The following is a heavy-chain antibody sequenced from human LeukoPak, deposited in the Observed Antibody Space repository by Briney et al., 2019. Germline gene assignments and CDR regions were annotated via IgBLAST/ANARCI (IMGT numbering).Heavy chain of an antibody. CDR2: FDPEYGET. CDR1: GYTLSELS. Sequence: ASVKVSCKVSGYTLSELSMHWVRQAPGKGLEWMGGFDPEYGETIYAQRFQGRVTMAEDTSTDTAYMELGSLRSEDTAMYYCARVPLNYYGSGSYYELDHWGQGTLVTVSS. CDR3: ARVPLNYYGSGSYYELDH. D-gene: IGHD3-10*01. V-gene: IGHV1-24*01. J-gene: IGHJ4*02.